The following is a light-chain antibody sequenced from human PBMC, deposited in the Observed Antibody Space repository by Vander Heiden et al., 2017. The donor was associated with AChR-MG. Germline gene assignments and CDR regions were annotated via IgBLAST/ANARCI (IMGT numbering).Light chain of an antibody. Sequence: DIVTTQSPLSLSVTPGEPASFSCRSSQSLLNSNGFHYLDWYLQKPGQSPQLLIYLSSNRAPGVPDRFSGSGSGTDFTLEISRVEAEDVGVYYCMQALRTPITFGQGTRLDIK. V-gene: IGKV2-28*01. CDR2: LSS. CDR1: QSLLNSNGFHY. CDR3: MQALRTPIT. J-gene: IGKJ5*01.